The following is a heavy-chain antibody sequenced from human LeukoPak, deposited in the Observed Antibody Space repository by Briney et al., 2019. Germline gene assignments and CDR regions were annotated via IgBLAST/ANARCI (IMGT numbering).Heavy chain of an antibody. CDR1: GFIFDDYG. J-gene: IGHJ4*02. Sequence: PGGSLRLSCAASGFIFDDYGMSWIRQAPGRGLEWVSFITWNGGSTSYADSVKGRFTISRDNAKNSLYLQMNSLRAEDTALYYCARDRTMTTVTDFDSWGQGTLVTVSS. CDR2: ITWNGGST. D-gene: IGHD4-17*01. V-gene: IGHV3-20*04. CDR3: ARDRTMTTVTDFDS.